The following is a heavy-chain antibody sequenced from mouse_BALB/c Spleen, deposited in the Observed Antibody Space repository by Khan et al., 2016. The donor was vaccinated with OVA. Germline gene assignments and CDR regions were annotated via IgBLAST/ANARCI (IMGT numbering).Heavy chain of an antibody. V-gene: IGHV2-6-7*01. CDR3: ARAYYGNYREAMDY. D-gene: IGHD2-10*01. Sequence: QVQLKESGPGLVAPSQSLSITCTVSGFSLTGYGVNWVRQPPGKGLEWLGMIWGGGSTDYNSALKSRLILSKDNSKSQVFLKMNSLQTDDTARYYCARAYYGNYREAMDYWGQGTSVTVSS. J-gene: IGHJ4*01. CDR2: IWGGGST. CDR1: GFSLTGYG.